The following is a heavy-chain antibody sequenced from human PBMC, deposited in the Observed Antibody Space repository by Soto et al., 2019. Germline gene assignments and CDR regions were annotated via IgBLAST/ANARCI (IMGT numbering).Heavy chain of an antibody. CDR1: GFTFSSYA. CDR2: ISGSGGST. Sequence: GGSLRLSCAASGFTFSSYAMSWVRQAPGKGLEWVSAISGSGGSTYYADSVKGRFTISRDNSKNTLYLEMNSLRAEDTAVYYCASDGLGYCSGGSCSPRYWYFDFWGRGTLVTVSS. J-gene: IGHJ2*01. D-gene: IGHD2-15*01. CDR3: ASDGLGYCSGGSCSPRYWYFDF. V-gene: IGHV3-23*01.